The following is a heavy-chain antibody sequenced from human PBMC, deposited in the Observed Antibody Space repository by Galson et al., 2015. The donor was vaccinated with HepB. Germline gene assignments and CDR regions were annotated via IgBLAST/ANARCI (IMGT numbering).Heavy chain of an antibody. CDR2: IYPGDSDT. D-gene: IGHD2-2*01. Sequence: QSGAEVTKPGESLTISCTGSGYSFTSYWIGWVRQMPGKGLEWMGIIYPGDSDTRYSPSFQGHVTISADKSISTAYLQWSSLKASDTAMYYCASALGYCSSTSCYGMGVWGQGTTVTVSS. CDR1: GYSFTSYW. V-gene: IGHV5-51*03. J-gene: IGHJ6*02. CDR3: ASALGYCSSTSCYGMGV.